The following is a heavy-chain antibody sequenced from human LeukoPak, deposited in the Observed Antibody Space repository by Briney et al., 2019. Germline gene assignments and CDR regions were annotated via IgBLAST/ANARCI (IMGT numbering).Heavy chain of an antibody. Sequence: WASVKVSCKASGYTFTGYCMHWVRQAPGQGREWMGWINPNSGGTNYAQKFQGRVTMTRDTSISTAYMELSRLRSDDTAVYYCARLSMVRGVTAIRSAFDIWGQGTMVTVSS. D-gene: IGHD2-21*02. CDR1: GYTFTGYC. CDR3: ARLSMVRGVTAIRSAFDI. V-gene: IGHV1-2*02. CDR2: INPNSGGT. J-gene: IGHJ3*02.